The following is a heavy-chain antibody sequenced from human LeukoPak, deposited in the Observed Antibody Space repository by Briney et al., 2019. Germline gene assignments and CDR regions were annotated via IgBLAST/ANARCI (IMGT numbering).Heavy chain of an antibody. CDR2: IWYDGSNK. CDR1: GFTFSSYG. CDR3: ASSLDYGDYVAFDI. V-gene: IGHV3-33*01. D-gene: IGHD4-17*01. J-gene: IGHJ3*02. Sequence: GGSLRLSCAASGFTFSSYGMHWVRQAPGKGLEWVAVIWYDGSNKYYADSVKGRFTISRDNSKNTLYLQMNSLRAEDTAVYYCASSLDYGDYVAFDIWGQGTTVTVSS.